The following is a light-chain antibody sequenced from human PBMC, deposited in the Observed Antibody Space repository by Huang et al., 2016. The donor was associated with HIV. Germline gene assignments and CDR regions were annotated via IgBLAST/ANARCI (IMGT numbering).Light chain of an antibody. CDR2: GAS. CDR1: QSVSSSY. CDR3: QHYGSSTWT. J-gene: IGKJ1*01. Sequence: EIVLTQYHGTLSLSPGERATLSCWASQSVSSSYLALYQQKPGQAPRRLVYGASGRATGIPDRFSGSGSGTDFTLTISKLEPEDFAVYYCQHYGSSTWTFGQGTKVEIK. V-gene: IGKV3-20*01.